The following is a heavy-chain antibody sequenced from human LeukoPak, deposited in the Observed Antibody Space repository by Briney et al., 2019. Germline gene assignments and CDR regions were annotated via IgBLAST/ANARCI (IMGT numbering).Heavy chain of an antibody. V-gene: IGHV4-39*07. CDR1: GGSISSSSYY. J-gene: IGHJ4*02. CDR3: ARVLGSSGWYLKFDY. Sequence: PSETLSLTCTVSGGSISSSSYYWGWIRQPPGKGLEWIGSIYYSGSTYYNPSLKSRVTISVDTSKNQFSLKLSSVTAADTAVYYCARVLGSSGWYLKFDYWGQGALVTVSS. CDR2: IYYSGST. D-gene: IGHD6-19*01.